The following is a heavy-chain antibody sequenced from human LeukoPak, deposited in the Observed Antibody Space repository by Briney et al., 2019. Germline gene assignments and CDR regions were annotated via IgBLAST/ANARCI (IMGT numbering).Heavy chain of an antibody. Sequence: SVTVSCKASGGTFSSYAISWVRQAPGQGLEWMGGIIPIFGTANYAQKFQGRVTITADESTSTAYIELSSLRSEDTAVYYCALDILTGYYYPSGLDYWGQGTLVTVSS. J-gene: IGHJ4*02. CDR2: IIPIFGTA. CDR1: GGTFSSYA. CDR3: ALDILTGYYYPSGLDY. D-gene: IGHD3-9*01. V-gene: IGHV1-69*13.